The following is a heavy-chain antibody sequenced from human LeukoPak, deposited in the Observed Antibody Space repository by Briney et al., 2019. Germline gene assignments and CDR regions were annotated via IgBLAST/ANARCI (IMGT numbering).Heavy chain of an antibody. CDR2: IKQDGSEK. CDR3: ARTYYYGSGIDY. CDR1: GFTSSSYW. Sequence: GGSLRLSCAASGFTSSSYWMSWVRQAPGKGLEWVANIKQDGSEKYYVDSVKGRFTISRDNAKNSLYLQMNSLRAEDTAVYYCARTYYYGSGIDYWGQGTLVTVSS. J-gene: IGHJ4*02. D-gene: IGHD3-10*01. V-gene: IGHV3-7*01.